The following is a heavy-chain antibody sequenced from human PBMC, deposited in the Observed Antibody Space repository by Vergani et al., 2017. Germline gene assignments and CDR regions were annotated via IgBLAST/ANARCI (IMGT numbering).Heavy chain of an antibody. D-gene: IGHD6-13*01. V-gene: IGHV3-64*01. CDR3: ARDTGYSSSWYPGYYYYYGMDV. J-gene: IGHJ6*02. CDR1: GFTFSSYA. Sequence: EVQLVESGGGLVQPGGSLRLSCAASGFTFSSYAMHWVRQAPGKGLEYVSAISSNGGSTYYANSVKGRFTISRDNSKNTLYLQMGSLRAEDMAVYYCARDTGYSSSWYPGYYYYYGMDVWGQGTTVTVSS. CDR2: ISSNGGST.